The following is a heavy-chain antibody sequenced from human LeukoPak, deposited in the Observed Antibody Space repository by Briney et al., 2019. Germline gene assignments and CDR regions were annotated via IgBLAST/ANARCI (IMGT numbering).Heavy chain of an antibody. V-gene: IGHV4-4*07. D-gene: IGHD3-10*01. CDR3: ARDFFNYYGSGSYSIHGMDV. Sequence: SETLSLTCPVSGGSISSYYWSCIRQPAGKGLEWIGRIYTSGSTNYNPSLKSRVTMSVDTSKNQFSLKLSSLTAADTAVYYCARDFFNYYGSGSYSIHGMDVWGQGITVIVSS. CDR2: IYTSGST. CDR1: GGSISSYY. J-gene: IGHJ6*02.